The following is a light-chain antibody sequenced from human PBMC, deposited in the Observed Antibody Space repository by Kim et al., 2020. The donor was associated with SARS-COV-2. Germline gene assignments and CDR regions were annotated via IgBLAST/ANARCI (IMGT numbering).Light chain of an antibody. CDR1: QSVSSSY. CDR2: GTS. CDR3: QQYGSSPRT. V-gene: IGKV3-20*01. J-gene: IGKJ1*01. Sequence: VLTQSPGTLSLSPGERATLSCRASQSVSSSYFAWYQQKPGQAPRLLIYGTSSRATGIPDRFSGSGSGTDFTLTISRLEPEDFAMYYCQQYGSSPRTFGQGTKVDIK.